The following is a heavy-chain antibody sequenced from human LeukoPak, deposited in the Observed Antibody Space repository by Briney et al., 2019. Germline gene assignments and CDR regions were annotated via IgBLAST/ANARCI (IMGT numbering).Heavy chain of an antibody. J-gene: IGHJ6*03. CDR1: GGSFSGYY. CDR2: INHSGST. V-gene: IGHV4-34*01. CDR3: ARRGYCSSTSCYTMRYYYYMDV. Sequence: PSETLSLTCAVYGGSFSGYYWSWIRQPPGKGLEWIGEINHSGSTNYNPSLKSRVTISVDTSKNQFSLKLSSVTAADTAVYYCARRGYCSSTSCYTMRYYYYMDVWGKETTVTVSS. D-gene: IGHD2-2*02.